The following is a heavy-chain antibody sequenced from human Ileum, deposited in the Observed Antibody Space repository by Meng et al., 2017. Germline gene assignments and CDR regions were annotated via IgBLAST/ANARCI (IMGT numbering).Heavy chain of an antibody. V-gene: IGHV4-39*07. CDR2: LYSSGSA. D-gene: IGHD1-1*01. CDR3: ARKMSGTMLDF. CDR1: GDSLSTTNYY. Sequence: LQLQGSGPGLVEPSETLSLTCTVSGDSLSTTNYYWGWIRQPPGRGLEWIGTLYSSGSAFYNPALEGRVTTSIDTSRNQFSLKLNSVSAADTAVYYCARKMSGTMLDFWGPGTLVTVSS. J-gene: IGHJ4*02.